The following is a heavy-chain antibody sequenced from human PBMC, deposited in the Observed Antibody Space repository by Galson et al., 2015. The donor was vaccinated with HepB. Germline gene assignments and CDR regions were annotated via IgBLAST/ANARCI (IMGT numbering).Heavy chain of an antibody. D-gene: IGHD3-22*01. Sequence: SLRLSCAVSGFAFSAFDMHWVRQAPGKGLEWVSLISYDGTETYYGDSVRGQFTISRDNSKDTLSLQMSSLRVEDTAVYYCVKGDYYDRNDYFRAFSLSDYYGMGVWGQGTTVTVSS. J-gene: IGHJ6*02. CDR2: ISYDGTET. V-gene: IGHV3-30*18. CDR1: GFAFSAFD. CDR3: VKGDYYDRNDYFRAFSLSDYYGMGV.